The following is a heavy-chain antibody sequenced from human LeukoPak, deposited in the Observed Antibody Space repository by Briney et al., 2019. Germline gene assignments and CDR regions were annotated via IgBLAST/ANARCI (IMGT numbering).Heavy chain of an antibody. V-gene: IGHV3-9*01. CDR1: GFTFDDYA. CDR2: ISWNSGSI. D-gene: IGHD2-2*01. Sequence: GRSLRLSCAASGFTFDDYAMHWVRQAPGKGLEWVSGISWNSGSIGYADSVKGRFTISRDNAKNSLYLQMNSLRAEDTALYYRAKSHCSSTSCGIDYWGQGTLVTVSS. J-gene: IGHJ4*02. CDR3: AKSHCSSTSCGIDY.